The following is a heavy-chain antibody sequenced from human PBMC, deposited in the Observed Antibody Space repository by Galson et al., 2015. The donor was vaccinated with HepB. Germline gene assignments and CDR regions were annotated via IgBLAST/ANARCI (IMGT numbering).Heavy chain of an antibody. D-gene: IGHD3-9*01. CDR3: ARDVDWALDY. CDR2: ISTKRGNT. Sequence: QSGAEVKEPGTSVKVSCKASGYTFNKYGISWVRQAPGQGLEWMGWISTKRGNTKHAQNFQGRVTMTTETSTNTAYMELRSLRSADTAVYYCARDVDWALDYWGQGTLVTVSS. V-gene: IGHV1-18*01. J-gene: IGHJ4*02. CDR1: GYTFNKYG.